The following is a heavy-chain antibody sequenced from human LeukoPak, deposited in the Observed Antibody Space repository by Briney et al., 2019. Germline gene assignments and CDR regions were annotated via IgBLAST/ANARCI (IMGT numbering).Heavy chain of an antibody. J-gene: IGHJ5*02. Sequence: GESLRLSCSASGFIFSTYTMYWVRQAPGKGLEFVSVINGDGRTTYYADSVKGRFTIPRDNSKNTLYLQMNSLRAEDTAVYYCVGDQVDNVGWLTWGQGTRVTVSS. CDR2: INGDGRTT. CDR3: VGDQVDNVGWLT. D-gene: IGHD5-12*01. CDR1: GFIFSTYT. V-gene: IGHV3-64D*06.